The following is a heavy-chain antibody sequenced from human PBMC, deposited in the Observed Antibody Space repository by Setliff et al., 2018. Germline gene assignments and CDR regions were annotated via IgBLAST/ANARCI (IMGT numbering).Heavy chain of an antibody. CDR2: ISITGSAV. V-gene: IGHV3-11*04. CDR1: GFTLGDYY. D-gene: IGHD3-22*01. CDR3: ARGGYSVTANYYDLDV. Sequence: GESLKISCAVSGFTLGDYYMTWIRQAPGKGLEWVAYISITGSAVHYPDSVKGRFTISRDNGKSSLYLQMNSLTAEDTAIYFCARGGYSVTANYYDLDVWGQGTTVTVSS. J-gene: IGHJ6*02.